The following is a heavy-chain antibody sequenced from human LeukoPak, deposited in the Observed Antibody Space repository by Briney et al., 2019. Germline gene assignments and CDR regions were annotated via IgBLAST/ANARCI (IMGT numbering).Heavy chain of an antibody. Sequence: GASVKASCKASGYTFTSYAMHWVRQAPGQRLEWMGWINAGNGNTKYSQKFQGRVTITRDTSAGTAYMELSSLRSEDTAVYYCATITSDYTPSDAFDIWGQGTMVTVSS. V-gene: IGHV1-3*01. CDR3: ATITSDYTPSDAFDI. CDR1: GYTFTSYA. D-gene: IGHD2-2*02. J-gene: IGHJ3*02. CDR2: INAGNGNT.